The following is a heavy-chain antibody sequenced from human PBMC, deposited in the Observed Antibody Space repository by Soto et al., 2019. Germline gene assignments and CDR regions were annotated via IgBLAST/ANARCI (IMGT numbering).Heavy chain of an antibody. CDR3: AKSRRSSGWYGDYFDY. D-gene: IGHD6-19*01. Sequence: GGSQRLSCAASGFTLSSYAMSWVRQAPGKGLEWVSAISGSGGSTYYADSVKGRFTISRDNSKNTLYLQMNSLRAEDTAVYYCAKSRRSSGWYGDYFDYWGQGTLVTVSS. J-gene: IGHJ4*02. V-gene: IGHV3-23*01. CDR2: ISGSGGST. CDR1: GFTLSSYA.